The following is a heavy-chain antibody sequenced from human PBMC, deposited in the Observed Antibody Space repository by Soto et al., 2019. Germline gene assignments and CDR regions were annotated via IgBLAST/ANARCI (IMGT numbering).Heavy chain of an antibody. CDR3: ARDPPWYSTLPTNWFDP. V-gene: IGHV4-31*02. D-gene: IGHD6-13*01. J-gene: IGHJ5*02. CDR2: IYYSGST. CDR1: GGSISSGGYY. Sequence: SETLSLTCTVSGGSISSGGYYWSWIRQHPGKGLEWIGYIYYSGSTYYNPSLKSRVTISVDTSKNQFSLKLTSVTAADTAVYYCARDPPWYSTLPTNWFDPWGQGTLVTVS.